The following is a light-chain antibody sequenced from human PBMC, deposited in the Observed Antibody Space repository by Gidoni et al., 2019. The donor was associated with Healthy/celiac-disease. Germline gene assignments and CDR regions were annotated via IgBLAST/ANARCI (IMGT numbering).Light chain of an antibody. V-gene: IGLV2-14*01. CDR2: EVS. J-gene: IGLJ3*02. CDR1: SSAVGGYNY. CDR3: SSYTSSSTWV. Sequence: QSALTQPASVSGSPGQSITISCTGTSSAVGGYNYVSWYQQHPGKAPTLLIFEVSTRPSGVSHRFAGAKSGNTASLTISGLQAEDEADYYCSSYTSSSTWVFGGGTKLTVL.